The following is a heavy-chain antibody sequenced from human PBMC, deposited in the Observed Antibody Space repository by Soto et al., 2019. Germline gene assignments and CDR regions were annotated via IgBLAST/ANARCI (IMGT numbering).Heavy chain of an antibody. Sequence: PGGSLRLSCAASGFTFSSYGMHWVRQAPGKGLEWVAVIWYDGSNKYYAESVKGRFTISRDNSKNTLYLQMNSLRAEDTAVYYCARTNIVATIYFDYWGQATLVTVSS. CDR2: IWYDGSNK. CDR3: ARTNIVATIYFDY. V-gene: IGHV3-33*01. J-gene: IGHJ4*02. D-gene: IGHD5-12*01. CDR1: GFTFSSYG.